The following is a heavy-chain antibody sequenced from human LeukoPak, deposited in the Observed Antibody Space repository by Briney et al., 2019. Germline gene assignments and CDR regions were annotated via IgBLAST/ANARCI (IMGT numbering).Heavy chain of an antibody. J-gene: IGHJ4*02. D-gene: IGHD6-13*01. Sequence: GGSLRLSCAASGFTVGSNYMSWVRQAPGKGLEWVSVIYSGGSTYYADSVKGRFTISRDNSKNTLYLQMNSLRAEDTAVYYCARDGTAAAGFDYWGQGTLVTVSS. CDR3: ARDGTAAAGFDY. CDR2: IYSGGST. CDR1: GFTVGSNY. V-gene: IGHV3-53*01.